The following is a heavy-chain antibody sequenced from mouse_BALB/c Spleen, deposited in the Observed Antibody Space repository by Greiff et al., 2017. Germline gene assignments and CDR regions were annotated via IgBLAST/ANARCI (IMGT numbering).Heavy chain of an antibody. Sequence: EVQLQESGPELVKPGASVKMSCKASGYTFTSYVMHWVKQKPGQGLEWIGYINPYNDGTKYNEKFKGKATLTSDKSSSTAYMELSSLTSEDSAVYYCARSTTVSTLLLLDYWGQGTTLTVSS. V-gene: IGHV1-14*01. D-gene: IGHD2-13*01. J-gene: IGHJ2*01. CDR1: GYTFTSYV. CDR3: ARSTTVSTLLLLDY. CDR2: INPYNDGT.